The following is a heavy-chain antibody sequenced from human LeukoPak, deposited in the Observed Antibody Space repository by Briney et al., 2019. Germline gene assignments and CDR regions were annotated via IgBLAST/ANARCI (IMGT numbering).Heavy chain of an antibody. Sequence: PGGSLRLSCAASGFTFSSYWMSWVRQAPGKGPEWVAHIKQDASQEYHVDSVKGRFTISRDNSKNTLYLQMNSLRAEDTAVYYCAKDTGPGDYWGQGTLVAVSS. D-gene: IGHD1-14*01. CDR3: AKDTGPGDY. CDR1: GFTFSSYW. J-gene: IGHJ4*02. CDR2: IKQDASQE. V-gene: IGHV3-7*01.